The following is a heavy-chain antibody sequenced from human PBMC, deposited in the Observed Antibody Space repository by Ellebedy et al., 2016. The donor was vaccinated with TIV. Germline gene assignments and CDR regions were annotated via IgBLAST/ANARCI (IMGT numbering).Heavy chain of an antibody. CDR1: GFTFSDYS. CDR2: ISRSSSQK. CDR3: ARGICQSTSCYYDS. V-gene: IGHV3-21*06. D-gene: IGHD2-2*01. J-gene: IGHJ4*02. Sequence: GGSLRLSCAASGFTFSDYSMNWVRQAPGKGLEWVSSISRSSSQKFYADSMKGRLTISRDHAENSVDLQMDSLRAEDTAVYYCARGICQSTSCYYDSWGQGALVTVSS.